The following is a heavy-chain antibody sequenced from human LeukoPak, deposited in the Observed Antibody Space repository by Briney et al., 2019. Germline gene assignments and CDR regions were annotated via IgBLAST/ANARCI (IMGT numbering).Heavy chain of an antibody. CDR1: GFTFSSYS. V-gene: IGHV3-48*01. CDR2: ISSSSSSTI. CDR3: ARDRSKWFGELLPTDY. D-gene: IGHD3-10*01. Sequence: GGSLRLSCAASGFTFSSYSMNWVRQAPGKGLEWVSYISSSSSSTIYYADSVKGRFTISRDNAKNSLYLQMNSLRAEDTAVYYCARDRSKWFGELLPTDYWGQGTLVTVSS. J-gene: IGHJ4*02.